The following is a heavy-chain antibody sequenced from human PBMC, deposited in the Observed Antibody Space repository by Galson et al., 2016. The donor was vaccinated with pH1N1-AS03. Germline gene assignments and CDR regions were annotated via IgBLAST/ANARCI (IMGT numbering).Heavy chain of an antibody. CDR3: AKSPGYCSAGSCSDQGYFDY. CDR2: IDRSSGTI. V-gene: IGHV3-9*01. CDR1: GFTFDAYA. J-gene: IGHJ4*02. Sequence: SLRLSCAGSGFTFDAYAMHWVRQGPGKGLEWVSGIDRSSGTIGYTDSVKGRFTISRDNAKNSLYLEMNSLRAEDTALYYCAKSPGYCSAGSCSDQGYFDYWGQGTLVTVSS. D-gene: IGHD2-15*01.